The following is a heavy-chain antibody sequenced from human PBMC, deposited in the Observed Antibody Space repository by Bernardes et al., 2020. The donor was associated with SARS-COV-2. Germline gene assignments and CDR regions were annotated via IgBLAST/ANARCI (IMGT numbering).Heavy chain of an antibody. CDR2: IYYSGIT. J-gene: IGHJ3*02. V-gene: IGHV4-39*01. D-gene: IGHD4-17*01. CDR1: GGSISSSSYY. CDR3: ARQLLTTVTTGQWDAFDI. Sequence: SETLSLTCTVSGGSISSSSYYWGWIRQPPGKGLEWIGSIYYSGITYYNPSLKSRVTISVDTSKNQFSLNLSSVTAADTAVYYCARQLLTTVTTGQWDAFDIWGEGTMGTESS.